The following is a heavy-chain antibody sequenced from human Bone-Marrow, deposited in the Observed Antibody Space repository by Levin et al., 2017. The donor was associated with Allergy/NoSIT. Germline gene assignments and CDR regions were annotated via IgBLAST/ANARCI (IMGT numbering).Heavy chain of an antibody. D-gene: IGHD6-13*01. CDR2: IYYSGST. J-gene: IGHJ4*02. V-gene: IGHV4-59*01. CDR3: ARLWGIAAAGPYDY. CDR1: GGSISSYY. Sequence: SQTLSLTCTVSGGSISSYYWSWIRQPPGKGLEWIGYIYYSGSTNYNPSLKSRVTISVDTSKNQLSLKLSSVTAADTAVYYCARLWGIAAAGPYDYWGQGTLVTVS.